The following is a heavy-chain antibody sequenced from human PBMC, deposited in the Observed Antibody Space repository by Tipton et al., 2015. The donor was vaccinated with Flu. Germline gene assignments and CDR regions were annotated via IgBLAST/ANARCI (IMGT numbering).Heavy chain of an antibody. J-gene: IGHJ6*02. D-gene: IGHD3-9*01. CDR1: GDSVSSNSAA. V-gene: IGHV6-1*01. CDR3: ARDLAYYDILTGYQGYYYYGMDV. CDR2: TYYRSKWYN. Sequence: GLVKPSQTLSLTCAISGDSVSSNSAAWNWNRQSPSRGLEWLGRTYYRSKWYNDYAVSVKSRITINPDTSKNQFSLQLNSVTPEDTAVYYCARDLAYYDILTGYQGYYYYGMDVWGQGTTVTVSS.